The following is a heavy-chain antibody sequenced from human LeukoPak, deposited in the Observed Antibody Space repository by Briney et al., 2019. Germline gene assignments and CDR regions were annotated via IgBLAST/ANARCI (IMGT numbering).Heavy chain of an antibody. D-gene: IGHD4/OR15-4a*01. CDR3: ARRAGAYSHPYDY. CDR1: GFTVSSNS. CDR2: IYSDNT. Sequence: VGSLRLSCTVSGFTVSSNSMSWVRQAPGKGLEWVSFIYSDNTHYSDSVKGRFTISRDNSKNTLYLQMNSLSAEDTAVYYCARRAGAYSHPYDYWGQGTLVTVSS. V-gene: IGHV3-53*01. J-gene: IGHJ4*02.